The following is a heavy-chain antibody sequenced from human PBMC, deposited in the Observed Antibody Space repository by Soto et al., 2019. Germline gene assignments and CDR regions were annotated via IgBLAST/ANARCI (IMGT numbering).Heavy chain of an antibody. CDR2: ITWNGGNS. Sequence: GGSLRLSCAASSFRFDDYNIHWVRQAPGKGLEWVSLITWNGGNSYYADSVKGRFTISRDGTTESVSLQMTSLKREDTGLYFCARETLSYGSALDVWGQGTKVTVSS. J-gene: IGHJ6*02. V-gene: IGHV3-43*01. CDR1: SFRFDDYN. CDR3: ARETLSYGSALDV. D-gene: IGHD3-16*01.